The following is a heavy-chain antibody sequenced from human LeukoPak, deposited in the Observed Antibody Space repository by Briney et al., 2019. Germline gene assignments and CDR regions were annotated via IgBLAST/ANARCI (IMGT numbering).Heavy chain of an antibody. Sequence: PSETLSLTCTVAGGSISSRTYYRGWIRQPPGKGLEWIGSIYYTGSTFYNPSLKSRVTISVDTSKNPFSMKLSSVTAADAAVYFCAREWTTWGAFDIWGQGTMVTVSS. D-gene: IGHD2/OR15-2a*01. J-gene: IGHJ3*02. CDR3: AREWTTWGAFDI. CDR1: GGSISSRTYY. V-gene: IGHV4-39*07. CDR2: IYYTGST.